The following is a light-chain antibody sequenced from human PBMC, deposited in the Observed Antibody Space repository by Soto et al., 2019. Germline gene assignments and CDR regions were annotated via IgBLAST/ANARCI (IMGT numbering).Light chain of an antibody. CDR3: HQYGDSPWT. CDR2: DAS. Sequence: EIELAQSPCTVRWSGGERGTRSCRASQTVRNNDVAWYQQKPGQAPRLLIYDASSRATGIPDRFSGGGSGTDFTLTFGRLKPDDSAVYYWHQYGDSPWTFAQGTKVDIK. CDR1: QTVRNND. J-gene: IGKJ1*01. V-gene: IGKV3-20*01.